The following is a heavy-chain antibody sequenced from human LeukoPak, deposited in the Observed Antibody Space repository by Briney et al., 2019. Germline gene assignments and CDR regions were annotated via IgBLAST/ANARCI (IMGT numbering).Heavy chain of an antibody. D-gene: IGHD4-17*01. Sequence: GASVKVSCKVSGYTLTELSMHWVRQAPGKGLEWMGGFDPEDGETIYAQKFQGRVTMTEDTSTDTAYMELSSLRSEDTAVYYCAQVHVYGDLRNWFDPWGQGTLVTVSS. CDR3: AQVHVYGDLRNWFDP. J-gene: IGHJ5*02. CDR2: FDPEDGET. CDR1: GYTLTELS. V-gene: IGHV1-24*01.